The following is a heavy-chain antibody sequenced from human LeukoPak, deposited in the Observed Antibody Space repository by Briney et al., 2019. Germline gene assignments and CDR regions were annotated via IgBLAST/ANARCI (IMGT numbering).Heavy chain of an antibody. CDR2: ISHDGSDK. Sequence: GRSLRLSCAASGFTFSSYAMHWVRQTPGKGLDWVAVISHDGSDKFYAGSVKGRFTISRDNARNSLYLQMNSLRAEDTAVYYCARDAGVGATFDCWGQGTLVTVSS. D-gene: IGHD1-26*01. V-gene: IGHV3-30-3*01. CDR3: ARDAGVGATFDC. J-gene: IGHJ4*02. CDR1: GFTFSSYA.